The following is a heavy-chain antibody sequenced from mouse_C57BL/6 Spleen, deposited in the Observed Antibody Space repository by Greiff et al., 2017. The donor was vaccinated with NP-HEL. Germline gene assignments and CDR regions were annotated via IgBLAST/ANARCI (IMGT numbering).Heavy chain of an antibody. CDR3: ARIGGTAY. CDR1: GFTFSDYG. CDR2: ISSGSSTI. V-gene: IGHV5-17*01. J-gene: IGHJ3*01. Sequence: EVMLVESGGGLVKPGGSLKLSCAASGFTFSDYGMHWVRQAPEKGLEWVAYISSGSSTIYYADTVKGRFTISRDNAKNTLFLQMTSLGAEDTAMYYCARIGGTAYWGQGTLVTVSA. D-gene: IGHD3-3*01.